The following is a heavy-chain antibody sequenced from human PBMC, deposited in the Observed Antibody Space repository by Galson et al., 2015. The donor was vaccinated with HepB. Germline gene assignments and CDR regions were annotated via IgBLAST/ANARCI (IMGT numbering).Heavy chain of an antibody. CDR1: GGSVSSASHY. V-gene: IGHV4-39*01. Sequence: ETLSLTCTVSGGSVSSASHYWGWIRQSPGKGLEWIGSIYYNGNTYYNPSFRSRLSMFVDTSKNQFSLKISSVTASDTSVYYCVRHYGFGSGYYYFEDWGQGTLLTVPS. J-gene: IGHJ4*02. CDR2: IYYNGNT. CDR3: VRHYGFGSGYYYFED. D-gene: IGHD3-3*01.